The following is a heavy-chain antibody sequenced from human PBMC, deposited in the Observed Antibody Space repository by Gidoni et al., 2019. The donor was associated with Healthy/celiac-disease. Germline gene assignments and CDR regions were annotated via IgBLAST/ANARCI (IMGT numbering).Heavy chain of an antibody. Sequence: VQLVGSGGELVQTGGSLDISGAGSGFHFRSYAVRGVSPGPGKWLEAVAAMSGRWGSTYYANPVNGRVHISRDNSKNTLYLPMNSLRAEDTGVYYCAKVGRENLWVELLWFGDDWYYFDYWGQGTLVTVSS. J-gene: IGHJ4*02. CDR2: MSGRWGST. CDR3: AKVGRENLWVELLWFGDDWYYFDY. D-gene: IGHD3-10*01. V-gene: IGHV3-23*04. CDR1: GFHFRSYA.